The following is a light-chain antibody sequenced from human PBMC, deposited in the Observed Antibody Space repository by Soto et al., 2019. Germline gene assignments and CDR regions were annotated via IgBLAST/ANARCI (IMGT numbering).Light chain of an antibody. V-gene: IGLV2-14*01. CDR2: EVS. J-gene: IGLJ2*01. Sequence: QSALTQPASVSGSPGQSITISCTGTSSDVGGYNYVSWYQRHPGKAPKLMIYEVSNRPSGVSNRFSGSKSGNTASLTISGLQAEDEADYYCSSYTSSSRLVFGGGTKLTVL. CDR1: SSDVGGYNY. CDR3: SSYTSSSRLV.